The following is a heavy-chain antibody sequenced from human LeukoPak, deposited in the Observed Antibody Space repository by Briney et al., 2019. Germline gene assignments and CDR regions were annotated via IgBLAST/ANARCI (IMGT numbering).Heavy chain of an antibody. CDR2: IIPIFGTA. D-gene: IGHD2-2*02. CDR1: GGTFSSYA. J-gene: IGHJ2*01. CDR3: AREIIRPDIVVVPAAIGYFDL. V-gene: IGHV1-69*05. Sequence: SVKVSCKASGGTFSSYAISWVRQAPGQGLEWMGGIIPIFGTANYAQKFQGRVTITTDESTSTAYMELSSLRSEDTAVYYCAREIIRPDIVVVPAAIGYFDLWGRGTLVTVSS.